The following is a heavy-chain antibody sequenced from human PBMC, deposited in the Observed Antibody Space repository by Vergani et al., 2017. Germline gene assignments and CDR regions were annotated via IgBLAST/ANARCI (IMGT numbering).Heavy chain of an antibody. CDR1: GFTFSSYA. V-gene: IGHV3-30*04. CDR2: ISYDGNNK. D-gene: IGHD3-16*01. CDR3: ARERSGRGKRRYFDL. J-gene: IGHJ3*01. Sequence: QVQLVESGGGVVQPGRSLRLSCAASGFTFSSYAMHWVRQAPGKGLEWVAVISYDGNNKYYADSVKGRFTISRDNSKNTLYLQMNSLRPEDTAVYYCARERSGRGKRRYFDLWGQGTMVTVSS.